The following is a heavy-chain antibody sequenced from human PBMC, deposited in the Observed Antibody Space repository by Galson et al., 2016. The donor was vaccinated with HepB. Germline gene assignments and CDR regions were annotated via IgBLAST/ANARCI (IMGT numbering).Heavy chain of an antibody. Sequence: SLRLSCAASGFTLRSYAMHWVRQAPGKGLEWMAITSYDGNYKYYVDSVKGRFTISRDNSKNTLYLQLNSLRTGDTAVYYCARSRIPGYCAAAVCHSFDYWGQGTLVTVSS. CDR2: TSYDGNYK. CDR1: GFTLRSYA. D-gene: IGHD2-8*02. V-gene: IGHV3-30*03. J-gene: IGHJ4*02. CDR3: ARSRIPGYCAAAVCHSFDY.